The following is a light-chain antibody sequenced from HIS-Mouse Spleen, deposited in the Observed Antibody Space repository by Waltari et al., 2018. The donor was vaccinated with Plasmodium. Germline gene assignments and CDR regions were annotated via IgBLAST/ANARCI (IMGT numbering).Light chain of an antibody. J-gene: IGKJ2*01. Sequence: AIRMTQSPSSLSASTGDSVTITGRASQGISSYLAWYQQKPGKAPKLLIYAASTLRSGVPSRFSGSGSGTDFTLTISCRQSEDFATYCCQQYYSYPYTFGQGTKLEIK. CDR3: QQYYSYPYT. CDR1: QGISSY. V-gene: IGKV1-8*01. CDR2: AAS.